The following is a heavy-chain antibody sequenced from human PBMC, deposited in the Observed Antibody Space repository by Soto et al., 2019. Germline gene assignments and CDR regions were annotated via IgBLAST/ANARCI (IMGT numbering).Heavy chain of an antibody. D-gene: IGHD1-20*01. CDR1: GGSISSYY. CDR2: IYYSGIT. CDR3: ARYKSNYYYGMDV. Sequence: SEILSLTCTVSGGSISSYYWSWIRQPPGKGLEWIGYIYYSGITNYNPSLKSRVTISVDTSKNQFSLKLSSVTAADTAVYYCARYKSNYYYGMDVWGQGTTVTVS. V-gene: IGHV4-59*01. J-gene: IGHJ6*02.